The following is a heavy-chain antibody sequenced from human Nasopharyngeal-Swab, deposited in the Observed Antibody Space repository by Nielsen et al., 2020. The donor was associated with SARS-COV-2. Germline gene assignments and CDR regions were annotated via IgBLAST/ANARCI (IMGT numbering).Heavy chain of an antibody. D-gene: IGHD6-19*01. CDR3: TKDSRGWYY. Sequence: GGSLRLSCVASGITFSSYSMNWVRQAPGKGLEWVSSISSSSTYIYYADSVKGRFTISRDNAKNLLYLQMNSLRAEDTAVYYCTKDSRGWYYWGQGTLVTISS. CDR1: GITFSSYS. J-gene: IGHJ4*02. CDR2: ISSSSTYI. V-gene: IGHV3-21*01.